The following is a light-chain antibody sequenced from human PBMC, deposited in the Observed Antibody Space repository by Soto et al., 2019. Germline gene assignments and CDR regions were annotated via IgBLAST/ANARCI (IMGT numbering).Light chain of an antibody. V-gene: IGKV1-5*03. J-gene: IGKJ1*01. CDR2: KAS. CDR1: QSISSW. Sequence: DIQMTQSPSTLSASVGDRVTITCRASQSISSWLAWYQQKPGQAPKLLIYKASTLQSGGPSRFSGSGSGTEFTLAISSLQPDDSATYYCQQYNDNWTFGQGTKLEIK. CDR3: QQYNDNWT.